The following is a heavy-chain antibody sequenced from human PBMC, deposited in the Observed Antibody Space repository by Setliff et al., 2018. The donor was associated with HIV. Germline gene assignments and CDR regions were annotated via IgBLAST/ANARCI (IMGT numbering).Heavy chain of an antibody. D-gene: IGHD3-22*01. CDR2: ISSSGSTI. V-gene: IGHV3-48*03. Sequence: GGSLRLSCVASGFRFRGHAMNWVRQAPGKGLEWVSVISSSGSTIYYADSVKGRFTISRDNAKNSLYLQMNSLRAEDTAVYYCARPNYYDSSGSFDYWGQGTLVTVSS. J-gene: IGHJ4*02. CDR1: GFRFRGHA. CDR3: ARPNYYDSSGSFDY.